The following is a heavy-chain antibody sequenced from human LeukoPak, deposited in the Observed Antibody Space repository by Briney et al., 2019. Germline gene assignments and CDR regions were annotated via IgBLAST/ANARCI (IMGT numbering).Heavy chain of an antibody. CDR3: ARGVHCSSTSCYTTPGGYYCYYYMDV. Sequence: SETLSLTCTVSGGSISSGSYYWSWIRQPAGKGLEWIGRIYTSGSTNYNPSLKSRVTISVDTSKNQFSLKLSSVTAADTAVYYCARGVHCSSTSCYTTPGGYYCYYYMDVWGKGTTVTVSS. V-gene: IGHV4-61*02. CDR2: IYTSGST. J-gene: IGHJ6*03. CDR1: GGSISSGSYY. D-gene: IGHD2-2*02.